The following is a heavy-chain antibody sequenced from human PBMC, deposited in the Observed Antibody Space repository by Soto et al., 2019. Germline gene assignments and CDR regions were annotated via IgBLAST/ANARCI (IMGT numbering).Heavy chain of an antibody. V-gene: IGHV1-46*01. Sequence: ASVKVSCKASGYTFTSYYMHWVRQAPGQGLEWMGIINPSGGSTSYAQKFQGRVTMTRDTSKNQFSLKLSSVTAADTAVYYCARGSSRSSWTTGNYYYYGMDVWGQGTTVTVSS. D-gene: IGHD6-13*01. CDR1: GYTFTSYY. CDR2: INPSGGST. CDR3: ARGSSRSSWTTGNYYYYGMDV. J-gene: IGHJ6*02.